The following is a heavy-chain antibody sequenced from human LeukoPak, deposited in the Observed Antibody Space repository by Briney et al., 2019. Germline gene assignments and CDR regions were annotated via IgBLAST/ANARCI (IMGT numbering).Heavy chain of an antibody. CDR2: ISSSSSYI. D-gene: IGHD2-2*02. Sequence: GGSLRLSCAASGFTFSSYSMNWVRQAPGKGLEWVSSISSSSSYIYYADSVKGRFTISRDNAKNSLYLQMNSLRAEDTAVYYCARGYCSSTSCYTLDAFDIWGQGTMVTVSS. CDR3: ARGYCSSTSCYTLDAFDI. CDR1: GFTFSSYS. V-gene: IGHV3-21*01. J-gene: IGHJ3*02.